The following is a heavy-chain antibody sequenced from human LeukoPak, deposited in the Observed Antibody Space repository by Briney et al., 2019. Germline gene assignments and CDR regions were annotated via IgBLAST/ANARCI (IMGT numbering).Heavy chain of an antibody. J-gene: IGHJ4*02. CDR2: IYPGDSDT. Sequence: GESLKISCKGSGYTFTSYWIGWARQMPGKGLEWMGIIYPGDSDTRYSPSFQGQVTISADKAISTAYLQWSSLKASDTAMYYCARRDEDYSMRPFDYWGQGTLVTVSS. D-gene: IGHD2/OR15-2a*01. V-gene: IGHV5-51*01. CDR1: GYTFTSYW. CDR3: ARRDEDYSMRPFDY.